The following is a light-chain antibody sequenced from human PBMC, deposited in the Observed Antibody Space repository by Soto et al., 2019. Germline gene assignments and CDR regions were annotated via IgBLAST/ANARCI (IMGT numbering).Light chain of an antibody. J-gene: IGLJ3*02. V-gene: IGLV1-44*01. CDR2: TDN. CDR3: ATWDDSLSGPV. CDR1: SSNIGSNP. Sequence: QSVLTQPPSASGAPGQRVTISCSGSSSNIGSNPVNWYQQLPGTDPKLLIYTDNERPSGVPDRFSGSKSGTSASLAIGGLQSEDEADYYCATWDDSLSGPVFGGGTKVTVL.